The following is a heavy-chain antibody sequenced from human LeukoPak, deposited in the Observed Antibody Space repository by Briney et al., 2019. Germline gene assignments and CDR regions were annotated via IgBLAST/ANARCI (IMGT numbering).Heavy chain of an antibody. V-gene: IGHV1-8*01. CDR3: ARGRRGITVTTLYHRRGADY. Sequence: ASVKVSCKASGYTFTSYDINWVRQATGQGLEWMGWMNPNSGNTGYAQKFQGRVTMTRNTSISTAYMELSSLRSEDTAVYYCARGRRGITVTTLYHRRGADYWGQGTLVTVSS. CDR2: MNPNSGNT. J-gene: IGHJ4*02. CDR1: GYTFTSYD. D-gene: IGHD4-17*01.